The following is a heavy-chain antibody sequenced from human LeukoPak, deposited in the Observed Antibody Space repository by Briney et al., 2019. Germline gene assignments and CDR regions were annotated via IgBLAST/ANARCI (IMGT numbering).Heavy chain of an antibody. V-gene: IGHV4-31*03. Sequence: SETLSLTCSVSGGSISSGDYYWSWIRQHPGKGLEWIGYIYYSGSTYYNPSLKSRVTMSVDTSKNQFSLKLSSVTAADTAVYYCARALGYCSGGSCYSPPHFDYWGQGTLVTVSS. CDR1: GGSISSGDYY. D-gene: IGHD2-15*01. CDR2: IYYSGST. CDR3: ARALGYCSGGSCYSPPHFDY. J-gene: IGHJ4*02.